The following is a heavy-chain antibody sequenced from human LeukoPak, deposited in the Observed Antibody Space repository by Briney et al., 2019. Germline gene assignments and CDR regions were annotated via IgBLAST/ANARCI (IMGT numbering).Heavy chain of an antibody. CDR2: IYYSGST. V-gene: IGHV4-59*01. CDR1: GGSISSYY. D-gene: IGHD4-23*01. J-gene: IGHJ4*02. CDR3: ARVFAYGGSYFDY. Sequence: SETLSLTCTVSGGSISSYYWSWIRQPPGKRLEWIGYIYYSGSTNYNPSLKSRVTISVDTSKNQFSLKLSSVTAADTAVYYCARVFAYGGSYFDYWGQGTLVTVSS.